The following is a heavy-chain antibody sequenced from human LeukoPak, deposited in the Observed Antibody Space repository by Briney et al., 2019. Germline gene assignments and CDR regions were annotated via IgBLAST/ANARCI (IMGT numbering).Heavy chain of an antibody. Sequence: SETLSLTCSVSGGSISGYYWNWIRQLPQKGLEWIGYIYYSGTTNYNPSLKSRVTISVDRPKNQFSLKLSSVTAADTAVYYCARRPWGGDYGMDVWGQGTTVTVSS. CDR2: IYYSGTT. D-gene: IGHD3-16*01. V-gene: IGHV4-59*08. CDR3: ARRPWGGDYGMDV. CDR1: GGSISGYY. J-gene: IGHJ6*02.